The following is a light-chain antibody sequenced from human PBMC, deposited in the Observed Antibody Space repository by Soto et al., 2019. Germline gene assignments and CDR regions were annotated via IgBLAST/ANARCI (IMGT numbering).Light chain of an antibody. J-gene: IGKJ5*01. CDR3: QQYGSSPPIT. V-gene: IGKV3-20*01. CDR1: QSVRSNY. CDR2: DAS. Sequence: EIVLTQSPGTLSLSPGERATLSCRASQSVRSNYLAWYQQRPGQAPRLLIYDASSRATGVPDRFSGSGSGTDFTLTISRLEPEDFAVYYCQQYGSSPPITFGQGTRLEIK.